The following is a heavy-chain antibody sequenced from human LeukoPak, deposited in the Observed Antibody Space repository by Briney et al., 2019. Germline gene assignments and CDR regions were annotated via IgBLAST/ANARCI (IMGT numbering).Heavy chain of an antibody. CDR2: IYPGDSDT. Sequence: GESLKIYCKGSGYSFTSYWIGWVRQMPVKGLEWMGIIYPGDSDTRYSPSFQGQVTISADKSISTAYLQWSSLKASDTAMYYCARQFTTYLPNAFDIWGQGTMVTVSS. CDR1: GYSFTSYW. CDR3: ARQFTTYLPNAFDI. V-gene: IGHV5-51*01. D-gene: IGHD2/OR15-2a*01. J-gene: IGHJ3*02.